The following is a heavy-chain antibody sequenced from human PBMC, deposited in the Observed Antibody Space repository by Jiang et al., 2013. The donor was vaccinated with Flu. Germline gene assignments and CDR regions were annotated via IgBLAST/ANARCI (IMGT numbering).Heavy chain of an antibody. D-gene: IGHD3-10*01. V-gene: IGHV1-46*03. CDR2: INPSGGTT. CDR1: GYTFTSYY. J-gene: IGHJ4*02. Sequence: EVKKPGASVKVSCKASGYTFTSYYMHWVRQAPGQGLEWMGIINPSGGTTNYAQKFQGRVSMTRDTSTSTVYMELSSLRSEDTAVYFCANSAVVGTIRGYWGQGTLVTVSS. CDR3: ANSAVVGTIRGY.